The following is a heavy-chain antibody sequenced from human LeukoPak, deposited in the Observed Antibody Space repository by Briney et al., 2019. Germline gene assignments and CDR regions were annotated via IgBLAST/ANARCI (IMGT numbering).Heavy chain of an antibody. Sequence: GEPLKISCKGSGYSFTSYWIGWVRQMPGKGLEWMGIIYPGDSDTRYSPSFQGQVTISADKSISTAYLQWSSLKASDTAMYYCARSDQYYGSEPTNWFDPWGQGTLVTVSS. D-gene: IGHD3-10*01. CDR3: ARSDQYYGSEPTNWFDP. J-gene: IGHJ5*02. CDR2: IYPGDSDT. V-gene: IGHV5-51*01. CDR1: GYSFTSYW.